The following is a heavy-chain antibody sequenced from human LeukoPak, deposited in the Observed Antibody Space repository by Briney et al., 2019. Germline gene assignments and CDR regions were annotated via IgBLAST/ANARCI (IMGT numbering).Heavy chain of an antibody. J-gene: IGHJ4*02. CDR2: ISSSSSYI. CDR3: ARAPPGYSSSWSVDY. D-gene: IGHD6-13*01. V-gene: IGHV3-21*01. CDR1: GFIFRSYA. Sequence: GGSLRLSCAASGFIFRSYAMSWVRQAPGKGLEWVSSISSSSSYIYYADSVKGRFTISRDNAKNSLYLQMNSLRAEDTAVYYCARAPPGYSSSWSVDYWGQGTLVTVSS.